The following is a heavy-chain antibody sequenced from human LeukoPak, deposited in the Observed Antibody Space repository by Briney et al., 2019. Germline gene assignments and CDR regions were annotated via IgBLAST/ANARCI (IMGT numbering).Heavy chain of an antibody. V-gene: IGHV3-23*01. J-gene: IGHJ4*02. D-gene: IGHD2-2*01. Sequence: PGGSLRLSCAASGFTFSSYSMNWVRQAPGKGLEWVAKVSATSGSTSYADSVKGRFTISRDDSKNIIYLQMNSLRAEDTAIYYCAKPLCSSPTCYDFDYWGQGTLVTVSS. CDR2: VSATSGST. CDR3: AKPLCSSPTCYDFDY. CDR1: GFTFSSYS.